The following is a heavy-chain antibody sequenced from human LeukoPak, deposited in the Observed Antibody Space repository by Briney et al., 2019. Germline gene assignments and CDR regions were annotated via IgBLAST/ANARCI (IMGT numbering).Heavy chain of an antibody. CDR2: INPNSGGT. CDR1: GYTFTGYY. CDR3: ARDQGPSYYYYMDF. Sequence: VASVKVSCKASGYTFTGYYMHWVRQAPGQGLEWMGWINPNSGGTNYAQKFQGRVTMTRDTSISTAYMELSRLRSDDTAVYYCARDQGPSYYYYMDFWGKGTTVTVSS. V-gene: IGHV1-2*02. J-gene: IGHJ6*03.